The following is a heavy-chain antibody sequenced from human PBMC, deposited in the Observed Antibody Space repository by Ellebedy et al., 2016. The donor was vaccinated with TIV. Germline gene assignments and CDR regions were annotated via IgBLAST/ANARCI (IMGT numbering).Heavy chain of an antibody. CDR3: AKASSGSYPHFDY. D-gene: IGHD1-26*01. Sequence: GESLKISCAASGFTFSSYAMSWVRQAPGKGLEWVSAISGSGGSTYYADSVKGRFTISRDNSKNTLYLQMNSLRAEDTAVYYCAKASSGSYPHFDYWGQGTLVTVSS. CDR2: ISGSGGST. CDR1: GFTFSSYA. V-gene: IGHV3-23*01. J-gene: IGHJ4*02.